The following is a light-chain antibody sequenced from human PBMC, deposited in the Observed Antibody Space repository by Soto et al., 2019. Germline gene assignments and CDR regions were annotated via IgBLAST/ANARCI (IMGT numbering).Light chain of an antibody. J-gene: IGKJ1*01. CDR3: LEYNNWPRWT. CDR2: GVS. V-gene: IGKV3-15*01. Sequence: EIVMTQSPATLSVSPGERATVSCRARQSVSSDLAWYQQQPGQAPRLLIYGVSTRATGIPARFSGSGSGTDFTLTISSLQSEDFAVYYCLEYNNWPRWTFGQGTKVDIK. CDR1: QSVSSD.